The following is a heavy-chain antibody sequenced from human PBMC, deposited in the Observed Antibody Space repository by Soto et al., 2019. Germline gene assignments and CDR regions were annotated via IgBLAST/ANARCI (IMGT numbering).Heavy chain of an antibody. J-gene: IGHJ4*02. Sequence: GGSLRLSCAASGFTFSSYAMHWVRQAPGKGLEWVAVISYDGSNKYYADSAKGRFTISRDNSKNTLYLQMNSLRAEDTAVYYCARIYSRRGYSYGYFDYWGQGTLVTVSS. D-gene: IGHD5-18*01. CDR2: ISYDGSNK. CDR1: GFTFSSYA. V-gene: IGHV3-30-3*01. CDR3: ARIYSRRGYSYGYFDY.